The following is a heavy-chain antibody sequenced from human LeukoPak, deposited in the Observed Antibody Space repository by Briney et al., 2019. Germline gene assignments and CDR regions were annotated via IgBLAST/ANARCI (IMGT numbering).Heavy chain of an antibody. Sequence: PGRSLRLSCAASGFTFSSYAIHWVRQAPGKGLEWVAVISYDGSNKYYADSVKGRFTISRDNSKNTLYLQMNSLRAEDTAVYYCARDSYYGGAQDYWGQGTLVTVSS. J-gene: IGHJ4*02. CDR1: GFTFSSYA. V-gene: IGHV3-30-3*01. D-gene: IGHD4-23*01. CDR3: ARDSYYGGAQDY. CDR2: ISYDGSNK.